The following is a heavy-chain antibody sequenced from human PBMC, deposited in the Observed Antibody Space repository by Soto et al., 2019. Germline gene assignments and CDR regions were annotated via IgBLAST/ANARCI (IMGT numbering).Heavy chain of an antibody. V-gene: IGHV5-51*01. J-gene: IGHJ5*02. Sequence: PGESLKISCKGSGYSFTSYWIGRVRQMPGKGLEWMGIIYPGDSDTRYSPSFQGQVTISADKSISTAYLQWSSLKASDTAMYYCAGLMVRGVHPPRGWFDPWGQGTLVTVSS. CDR3: AGLMVRGVHPPRGWFDP. D-gene: IGHD3-10*01. CDR1: GYSFTSYW. CDR2: IYPGDSDT.